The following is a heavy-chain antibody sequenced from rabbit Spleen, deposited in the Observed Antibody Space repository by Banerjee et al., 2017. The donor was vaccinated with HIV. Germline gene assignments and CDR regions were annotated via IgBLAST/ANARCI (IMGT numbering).Heavy chain of an antibody. CDR3: TRSGGYGGNGDGHFKL. Sequence: QSLEESGGDLVKPGASLTLTCTASGFSFSSSYWMSWVRQAPGKGLEWIGYIDTGSSGSTYYATWAKGRFTVFKTSSTTVTLEMTSLTVADTATYFCTRSGGYGGNGDGHFKLWGQGTWSPS. CDR1: GFSFSSSYW. D-gene: IGHD1-1*01. V-gene: IGHV1S40*01. CDR2: IDTGSSGST. J-gene: IGHJ4*01.